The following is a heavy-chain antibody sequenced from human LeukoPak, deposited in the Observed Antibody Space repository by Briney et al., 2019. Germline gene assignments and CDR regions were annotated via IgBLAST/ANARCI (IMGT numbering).Heavy chain of an antibody. CDR2: MNPNSGNT. D-gene: IGHD4-17*01. V-gene: IGHV1-8*01. CDR3: AGNPYGDYGPGY. CDR1: GYTFTSYD. J-gene: IGHJ4*02. Sequence: GASVKVSCKASGYTFTSYDINWVRQATGQGLEWMGWMNPNSGNTGYAQKFQGRVTMTRNTSISTAYMELSSLRSEDTAVYYCAGNPYGDYGPGYWGQGTLVTVSS.